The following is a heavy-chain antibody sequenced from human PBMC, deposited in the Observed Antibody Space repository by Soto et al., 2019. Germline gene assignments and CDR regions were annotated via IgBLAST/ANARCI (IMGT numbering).Heavy chain of an antibody. CDR3: AKWSAAAGKAAKQYYYYYYGMDV. D-gene: IGHD6-13*01. CDR1: GFTFSSYG. V-gene: IGHV3-30*18. Sequence: LRLSCAASGFTFSSYGMHWVRQAPGKGLEWVAVISYDGSNKYYADSVKGRFTISRDNSKNTLYLQMNSLRAEDTAVYYCAKWSAAAGKAAKQYYYYYYGMDVWGQGTTVTVSS. CDR2: ISYDGSNK. J-gene: IGHJ6*02.